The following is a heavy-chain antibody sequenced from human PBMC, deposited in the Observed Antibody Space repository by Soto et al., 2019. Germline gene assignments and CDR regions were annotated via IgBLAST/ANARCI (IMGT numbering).Heavy chain of an antibody. CDR1: GFTFSSYA. Sequence: AGGSLRLSCAASGFTFSSYAMSWVRQAPGKGLEWVSAISGSGGSTYYADSVKGRFTISRDNSKNTLYLQMNSLRAEDTAVYYCAKPIVVVVAATPFDYWGQGTLVTVSS. CDR3: AKPIVVVVAATPFDY. V-gene: IGHV3-23*01. D-gene: IGHD2-15*01. J-gene: IGHJ4*02. CDR2: ISGSGGST.